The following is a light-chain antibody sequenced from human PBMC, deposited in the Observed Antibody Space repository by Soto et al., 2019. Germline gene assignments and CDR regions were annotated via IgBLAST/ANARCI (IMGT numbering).Light chain of an antibody. J-gene: IGKJ2*01. CDR3: QQYSDSPPYT. CDR2: GSS. V-gene: IGKV3-20*01. CDR1: QSVDRAY. Sequence: EVVLTQSPGTLSLSPGERATLSCRASQSVDRAYLAWYQQKPGQAPRLLMYGSSNRASDIPDRFSGSGSGTDFTLTISRLGPEDFAVYYCQQYSDSPPYTFGQGTKLEIK.